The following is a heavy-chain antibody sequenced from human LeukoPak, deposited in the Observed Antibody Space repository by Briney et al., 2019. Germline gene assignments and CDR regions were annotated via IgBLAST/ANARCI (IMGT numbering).Heavy chain of an antibody. V-gene: IGHV4-34*01. D-gene: IGHD4-23*01. CDR2: INHRGST. Sequence: SETLSLTCAVYGGSFRGYHWNWIRQTPGRGVEWIGEINHRGSTHYNPSLESRVTISVDTSKNQFSLKLSSVTAADTGVYYCARDPTTVVTLPYYFDFWGQGTQVTVSS. CDR3: ARDPTTVVTLPYYFDF. CDR1: GGSFRGYH. J-gene: IGHJ4*02.